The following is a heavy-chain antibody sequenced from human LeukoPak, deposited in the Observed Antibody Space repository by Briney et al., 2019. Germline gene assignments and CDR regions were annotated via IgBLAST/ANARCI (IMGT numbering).Heavy chain of an antibody. CDR2: IYHSGST. D-gene: IGHD5-18*01. Sequence: SETLSLTCTVSGYSISSGYYWGWIRQPPGKGLEWIGSIYHSGSTYYKPSLKSRVTISVDTSKNQFSLKLSSVTAADTAVYYCARRRVDTAMIWAFDYWGQGTLVTVSS. V-gene: IGHV4-38-2*02. CDR1: GYSISSGYY. CDR3: ARRRVDTAMIWAFDY. J-gene: IGHJ4*02.